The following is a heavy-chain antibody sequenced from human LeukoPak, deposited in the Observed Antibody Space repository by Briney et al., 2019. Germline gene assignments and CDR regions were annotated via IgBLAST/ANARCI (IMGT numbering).Heavy chain of an antibody. CDR3: ARVGDSSGYAWDY. CDR2: IYYSGST. V-gene: IGHV4-59*01. CDR1: GGSISSYY. Sequence: SETLSLTCTVSGGSISSYYWSWIRQPPGKGLEWIGYIYYSGSTNYNPSLKSRVTISVDTSKNQFSLKLSSVTAADTAVYYCARVGDSSGYAWDYWGQGTLVTVSS. J-gene: IGHJ4*02. D-gene: IGHD3-22*01.